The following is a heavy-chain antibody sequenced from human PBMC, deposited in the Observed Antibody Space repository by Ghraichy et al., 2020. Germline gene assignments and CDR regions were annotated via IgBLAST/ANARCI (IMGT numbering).Heavy chain of an antibody. V-gene: IGHV3-7*01. D-gene: IGHD3-10*01. CDR1: GFTFSSYW. J-gene: IGHJ4*02. CDR3: TGDPDSGDDY. Sequence: GGSLRLSCAASGFTFSSYWMTWVRQAPGKGLEWVANIKQDGSEKHYVDSVKGRFTISGDNAKNSLYLQMNSLRADDTAVYYCTGDPDSGDDYWGQGTLVTVSS. CDR2: IKQDGSEK.